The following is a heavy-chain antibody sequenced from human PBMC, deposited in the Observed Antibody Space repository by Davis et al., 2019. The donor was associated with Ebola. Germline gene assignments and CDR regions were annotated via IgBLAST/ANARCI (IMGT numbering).Heavy chain of an antibody. CDR2: IDYSGNT. CDR3: ARVRAGTVTTDGLDV. V-gene: IGHV4-61*01. Sequence: PSETLSLTCTVSGGSVSGGSYYWSWIRQPPGKGLEYIGYIDYSGNTKYNPSLKSRVTISVDTSKSQFFLKLSSVTAADTAVYFCARVRAGTVTTDGLDVWGPGTTVTVSS. CDR1: GGSVSGGSYY. D-gene: IGHD4-17*01. J-gene: IGHJ6*02.